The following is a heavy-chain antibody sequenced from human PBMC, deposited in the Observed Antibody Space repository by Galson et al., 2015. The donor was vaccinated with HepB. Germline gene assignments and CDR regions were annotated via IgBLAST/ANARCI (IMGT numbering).Heavy chain of an antibody. CDR1: GFTFSSYA. CDR2: ISYDGSNK. CDR3: ARESQQGYSYGYYYYGMDV. D-gene: IGHD5-18*01. Sequence: SLRLSCAASGFTFSSYAMHWVRQAPGKGLEWVAVISYDGSNKYYADSVKDRFTISRDNSKNTLYLQMNSLRAEDTAVYYCARESQQGYSYGYYYYGMDVWGQGTTVTVSS. J-gene: IGHJ6*02. V-gene: IGHV3-30-3*01.